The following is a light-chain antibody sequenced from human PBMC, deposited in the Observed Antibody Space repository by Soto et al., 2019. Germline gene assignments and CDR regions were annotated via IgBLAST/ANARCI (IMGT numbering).Light chain of an antibody. V-gene: IGLV2-23*02. Sequence: QSVLTQPASVSGSPGQSITISCTGTSSDVGSYDLVSWYQQHPGKAPRLIIYEVTKRPSGVSNRFSGSKSGSTASLTFSGLQAEGEADYFCCSYAGVSTFVFGTGTKVTVL. J-gene: IGLJ1*01. CDR1: SSDVGSYDL. CDR3: CSYAGVSTFV. CDR2: EVT.